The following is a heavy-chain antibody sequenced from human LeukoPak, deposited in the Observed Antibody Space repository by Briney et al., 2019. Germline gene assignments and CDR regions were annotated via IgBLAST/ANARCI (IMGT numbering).Heavy chain of an antibody. V-gene: IGHV3-48*03. CDR2: MSTSGTIT. CDR3: ARGSMCSGGICYSARCFDY. CDR1: GFTFSSYE. D-gene: IGHD2-15*01. Sequence: GGSLRPSCSASGFTFSSYEMNWVRQAPGKGLEWVSYMSTSGTITYYGDSVKGRFTISRDNAQKSLYLQMNSLRAEDTAVYYCARGSMCSGGICYSARCFDYWGQGTLLTVSS. J-gene: IGHJ4*02.